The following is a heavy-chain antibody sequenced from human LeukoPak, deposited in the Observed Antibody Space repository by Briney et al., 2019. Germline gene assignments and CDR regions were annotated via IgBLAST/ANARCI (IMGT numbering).Heavy chain of an antibody. D-gene: IGHD2-15*01. Sequence: PGGSLRLSCAASGFNFSGYWMSWVRQATGKGLEWVANIKRDGSEIYYVDSVKGRFTIPRDNAKNSLYLQMDSLRVEDTGVYYCARDRVVAGAPAHYPYFDYWGQGTLVAVSS. CDR1: GFNFSGYW. J-gene: IGHJ4*02. CDR3: ARDRVVAGAPAHYPYFDY. V-gene: IGHV3-7*01. CDR2: IKRDGSEI.